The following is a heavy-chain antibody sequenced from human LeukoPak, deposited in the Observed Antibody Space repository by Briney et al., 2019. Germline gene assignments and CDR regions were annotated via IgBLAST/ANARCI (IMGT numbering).Heavy chain of an antibody. CDR1: GFSFSDYH. J-gene: IGHJ6*02. V-gene: IGHV3-48*04. D-gene: IGHD5-18*01. CDR3: ARSGFTWIQHPYAMDA. CDR2: ISSSSSTI. Sequence: GGSLRLSCAASGFSFSDYHMNWVRQAPGKGLEWVSYISSSSSTIFYADSVKGRFTISRDNAKNSLYLQMYSLRAEDTAVYYCARSGFTWIQHPYAMDAWGPGTTVTVSS.